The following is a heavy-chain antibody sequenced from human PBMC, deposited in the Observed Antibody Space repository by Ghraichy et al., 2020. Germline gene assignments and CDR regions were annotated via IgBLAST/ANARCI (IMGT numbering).Heavy chain of an antibody. V-gene: IGHV3-21*05. D-gene: IGHD2-21*02. CDR3: ARDPFDSGGDCYSSY. J-gene: IGHJ4*02. CDR2: INRNSYDI. CDR1: GFTFSIYT. Sequence: GSLRLSCAASGFTFSIYTMNWVRQAPGKGLEWVSNINRNSYDIYYADSVKGRFTISRDNAKNSLYLQMNSLRAEDTAVYFCARDPFDSGGDCYSSYWGQGTLVTVSS.